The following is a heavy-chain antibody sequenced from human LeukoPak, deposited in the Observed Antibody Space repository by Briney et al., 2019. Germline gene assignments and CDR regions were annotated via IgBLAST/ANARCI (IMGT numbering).Heavy chain of an antibody. V-gene: IGHV1-69*04. J-gene: IGHJ4*02. CDR2: IIPILGIA. D-gene: IGHD4-17*01. CDR3: APGVKGAVTNDY. CDR1: GGTFSSYA. Sequence: SVKVSCKASGGTFSSYAISWVRQAPGQGLEWMGRIIPILGIANYAQKFQGRVTITADKSTSTAYMELSSLRSEDTAVYYCAPGVKGAVTNDYWGQGTLVTVSS.